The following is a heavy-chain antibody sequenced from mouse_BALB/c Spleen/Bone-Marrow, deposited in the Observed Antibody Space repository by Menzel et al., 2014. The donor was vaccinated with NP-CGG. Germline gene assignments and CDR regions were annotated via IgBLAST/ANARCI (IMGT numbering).Heavy chain of an antibody. J-gene: IGHJ4*01. CDR2: INPGSGGT. V-gene: IGHV1-54*01. Sequence: VQLQQSGAELVRPGTSVKVSCKASGYAFTNYLIEWVKQRPGQGLEWIGVINPGSGGTNYNEKFKAKATLTADKSSSTAYMQLSSLTSDDSAVYFCARCLTGTSAMDYWGQGPQSPSPQ. CDR3: ARCLTGTSAMDY. D-gene: IGHD4-1*01. CDR1: GYAFTNYL.